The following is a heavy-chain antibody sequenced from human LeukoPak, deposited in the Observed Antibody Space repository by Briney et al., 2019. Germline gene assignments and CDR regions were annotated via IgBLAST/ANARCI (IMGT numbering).Heavy chain of an antibody. CDR1: GGSISSHY. J-gene: IGHJ6*03. D-gene: IGHD3-10*02. Sequence: SETLSLTCTVSGGSISSHYWSWIRQPPGKGLEWIGYIYYSGSTNYNPSLKSRVTISVDTPKNQFSLKLSSVTAADTAVYYCARDVRGGLLVMDVWGKGTTVTVSS. V-gene: IGHV4-59*11. CDR2: IYYSGST. CDR3: ARDVRGGLLVMDV.